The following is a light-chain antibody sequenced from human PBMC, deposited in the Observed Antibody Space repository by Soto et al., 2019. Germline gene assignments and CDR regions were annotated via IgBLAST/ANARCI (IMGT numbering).Light chain of an antibody. CDR2: DVS. CDR1: SSDVGGYNY. Sequence: QSVLTQPASVSGSPGQSITISCTGTSSDVGGYNYVSWYQQYPGKAPKLMIYDVSNRPSGVSNRFSGPKSGNTASLTISGLQAEDEADYYCSSYTTSNTFYVFGTGTKLTVL. J-gene: IGLJ1*01. V-gene: IGLV2-14*03. CDR3: SSYTTSNTFYV.